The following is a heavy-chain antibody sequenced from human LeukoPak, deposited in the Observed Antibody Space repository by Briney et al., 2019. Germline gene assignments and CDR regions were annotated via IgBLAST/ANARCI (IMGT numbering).Heavy chain of an antibody. CDR2: INHSGST. J-gene: IGHJ6*04. CDR3: ARSSRHYDCWSGFDYYDV. D-gene: IGHD3-3*01. V-gene: IGHV4-34*01. CDR1: GGSFNNYS. Sequence: SETLSLTCAVYGGSFNNYSWSWIRQPPGKGLEWIGEINHSGSTNYNPSLKSRVTISVDTSKNQFSLKLSSVTAADTAVYYCARSSRHYDCWSGFDYYDVWGKGTTVTVSS.